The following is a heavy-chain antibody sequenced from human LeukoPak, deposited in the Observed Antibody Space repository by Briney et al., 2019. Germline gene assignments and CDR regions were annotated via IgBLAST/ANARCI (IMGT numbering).Heavy chain of an antibody. J-gene: IGHJ5*02. Sequence: GGSLRLSCAASGFTFSSYAMHWVRQAPGKGLEWVAVISYDGSNKYYADSVKGRFTISRDNSKNTLYLQMNSLRAEDTAVYYCARVGVDVVSWGQGTLVTVSS. V-gene: IGHV3-30*01. CDR2: ISYDGSNK. D-gene: IGHD5/OR15-5a*01. CDR1: GFTFSSYA. CDR3: ARVGVDVVS.